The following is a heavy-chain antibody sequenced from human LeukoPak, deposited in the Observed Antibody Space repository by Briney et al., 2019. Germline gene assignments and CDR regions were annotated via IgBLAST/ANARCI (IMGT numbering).Heavy chain of an antibody. CDR1: GYSISSGYY. Sequence: SETLSLTCTVSGYSISSGYYLGWIRQPPGKGLEWIGSIYHSGSTQYNPSLKSRVIISLDTSKNQFSLKLTSVTAADMAVYYCARESRYTYGKTDYWGQGTLVIVSS. D-gene: IGHD5-18*01. J-gene: IGHJ4*01. CDR3: ARESRYTYGKTDY. V-gene: IGHV4-38-2*02. CDR2: IYHSGST.